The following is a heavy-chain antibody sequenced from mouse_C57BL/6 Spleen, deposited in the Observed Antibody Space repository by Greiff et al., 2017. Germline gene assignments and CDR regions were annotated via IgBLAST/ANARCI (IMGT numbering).Heavy chain of an antibody. V-gene: IGHV1-50*01. D-gene: IGHD3-1*01. CDR3: ARTGYGYWYFDV. CDR2: IDPSDSYP. J-gene: IGHJ1*03. CDR1: GYTFTSYW. Sequence: VQLQQPGAELVKPGASVKLSCKASGYTFTSYWMQWVKQRPGQGLEWIGEIDPSDSYPNSNQKFKGKATLTVDTSSSTAYMQLSSLTSEYSAVYYCARTGYGYWYFDVWGTGTTVTVSS.